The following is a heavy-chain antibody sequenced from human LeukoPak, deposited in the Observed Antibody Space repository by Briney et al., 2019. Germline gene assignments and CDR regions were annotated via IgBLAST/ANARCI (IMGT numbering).Heavy chain of an antibody. V-gene: IGHV4-59*08. Sequence: SETLSLTCTVSGGSISSYYWSWIRQPPGKGLEWIGYIYYSGSTNYNPSLKSRVTISVDTSKNQFSLKLSSVTAADTAVYYCARAGSYSSSWGYFDYWGQGTLVTVSS. CDR3: ARAGSYSSSWGYFDY. J-gene: IGHJ4*02. D-gene: IGHD6-6*01. CDR2: IYYSGST. CDR1: GGSISSYY.